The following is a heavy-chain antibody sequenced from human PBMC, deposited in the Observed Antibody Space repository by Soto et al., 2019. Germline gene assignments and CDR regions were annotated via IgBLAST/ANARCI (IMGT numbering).Heavy chain of an antibody. D-gene: IGHD3-3*01. CDR1: EYNFSTYW. CDR2: IYPVDSDA. V-gene: IGHV5-51*01. J-gene: IGHJ6*02. CDR3: ARQIRHYDSCSNEYYYYCLDV. Sequence: GASLKISCMGPEYNFSTYWIAWVRQMPGKGLEWMGIIYPVDSDARYSPSFQGQVTISADKSISTTHLQWSSLKVSDTAMYYCARQIRHYDSCSNEYYYYCLDVWGQGTTVTVSS.